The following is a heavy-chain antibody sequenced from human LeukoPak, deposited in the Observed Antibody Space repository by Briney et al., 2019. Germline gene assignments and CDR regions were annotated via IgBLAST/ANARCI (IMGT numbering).Heavy chain of an antibody. CDR3: ARALRITMVQGVIRNDY. D-gene: IGHD3-10*01. V-gene: IGHV1-8*01. CDR1: GYTFTSYD. J-gene: IGHJ4*02. CDR2: MNRNSGDT. Sequence: ASVTVSCKASGYTFTSYDIKWVGQATGEGREWMGWMNRNSGDTSYQQKFQRRIPITRNTSISTAYMELSSLRSEDTAVYYCARALRITMVQGVIRNDYWGQGTLVTVSS.